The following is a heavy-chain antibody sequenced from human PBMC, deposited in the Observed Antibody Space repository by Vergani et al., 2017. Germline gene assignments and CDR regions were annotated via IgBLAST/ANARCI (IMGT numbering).Heavy chain of an antibody. Sequence: QVQLQESGPGLVKPSETLSLTCAVSGYSISSGYYWGWIRQPPGKGLEWIGSIYHSGSTYYNPSLKSRVTISVDTFKNQFSLKLSSVTAADTAVYYCARHDCSSPSCYAGTMVRFHNWFDPWGQGTLVTVSS. J-gene: IGHJ5*02. CDR3: ARHDCSSPSCYAGTMVRFHNWFDP. CDR2: IYHSGST. V-gene: IGHV4-38-2*01. CDR1: GYSISSGYY. D-gene: IGHD2-2*01.